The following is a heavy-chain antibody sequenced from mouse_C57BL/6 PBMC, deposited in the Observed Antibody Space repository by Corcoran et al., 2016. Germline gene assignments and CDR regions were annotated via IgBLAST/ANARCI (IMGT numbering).Heavy chain of an antibody. V-gene: IGHV1-76*01. Sequence: QVQLKQSGAELVRPGASVKLSCKASGYTFTDYYRNWVKQRPGQGLEWIARIYPGSGNTYYNEKFKGKTTLTAEKSSSTAYMQLSSLTSEDSAVYFCARSGEYGNCVFDYWGQGTTLTVSS. CDR1: GYTFTDYY. J-gene: IGHJ2*01. CDR2: IYPGSGNT. CDR3: ARSGEYGNCVFDY. D-gene: IGHD2-1*01.